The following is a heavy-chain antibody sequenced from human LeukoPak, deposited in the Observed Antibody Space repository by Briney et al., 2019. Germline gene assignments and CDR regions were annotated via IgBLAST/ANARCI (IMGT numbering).Heavy chain of an antibody. D-gene: IGHD1-26*01. J-gene: IGHJ4*02. Sequence: GASVKVSCKASGYTFTGYYMHWVRQAPGQGREWMGWISAYNGNTNYAQKLQGRVTMTTDTSTSTAYMELRSLRSDDTAVYYCARDHSGSFSYWGQGTLVTVSS. CDR2: ISAYNGNT. CDR3: ARDHSGSFSY. V-gene: IGHV1-18*04. CDR1: GYTFTGYY.